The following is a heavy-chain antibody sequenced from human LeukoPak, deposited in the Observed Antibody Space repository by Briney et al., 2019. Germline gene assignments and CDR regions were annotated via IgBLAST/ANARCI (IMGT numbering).Heavy chain of an antibody. CDR2: IYYSGST. Sequence: SETLSLNCTVSGGSISSYYWSWIRQPPGKGLEWIGYIYYSGSTNYNPSLKSRVTISVDTSKNQSSLKLSSVTAADTAVYYCARALSSSWYKEAILGDYFDYWGQGTLVTVSS. J-gene: IGHJ4*02. D-gene: IGHD6-13*01. CDR3: ARALSSSWYKEAILGDYFDY. V-gene: IGHV4-59*01. CDR1: GGSISSYY.